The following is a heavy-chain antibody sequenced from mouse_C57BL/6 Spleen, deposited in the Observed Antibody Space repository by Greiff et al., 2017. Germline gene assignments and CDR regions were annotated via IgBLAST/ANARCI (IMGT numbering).Heavy chain of an antibody. CDR2: ISDGGSYT. CDR3: ARDLPGWFAY. J-gene: IGHJ3*01. Sequence: EVKLMESGGGLVKPGGSLKLSCAASGFTFSSYAMSWVRQTPEKRLEWVATISDGGSYTYYPDNVKGRFTISRDNAKNNLYLQMSHLKSEVTAMYYCARDLPGWFAYWGQGTLVTVSA. V-gene: IGHV5-4*01. CDR1: GFTFSSYA. D-gene: IGHD5-5*01.